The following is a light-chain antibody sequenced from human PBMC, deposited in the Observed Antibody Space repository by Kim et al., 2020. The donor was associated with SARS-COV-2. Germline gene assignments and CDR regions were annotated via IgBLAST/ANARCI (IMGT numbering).Light chain of an antibody. CDR2: GAS. V-gene: IGKV3-15*01. CDR1: QSIAIS. J-gene: IGKJ5*01. Sequence: VSPGERATLSCRASQSIAISLAWYQQKPGQAPRLLIYGASTRATGISARFSGSGSGTEFTLTLSSLQSEDFAVYYCQQYNSWPLTFGQGTRLEIK. CDR3: QQYNSWPLT.